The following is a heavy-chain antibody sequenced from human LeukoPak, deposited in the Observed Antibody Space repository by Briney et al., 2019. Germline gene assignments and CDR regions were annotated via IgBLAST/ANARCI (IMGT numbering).Heavy chain of an antibody. V-gene: IGHV1-18*01. CDR1: GYTFTSYG. J-gene: IGHJ5*02. CDR2: ISAYNGNT. Sequence: ASVKVSCKASGYTFTSYGISWVRQAPGQGLEWMGWISAYNGNTNYAQKLQGRVTMTTDTSTSTAYMELRSLRSDDTAVYYCARESKRFYYGSGSYYLWGQGTLVTVSS. CDR3: ARESKRFYYGSGSYYL. D-gene: IGHD3-10*01.